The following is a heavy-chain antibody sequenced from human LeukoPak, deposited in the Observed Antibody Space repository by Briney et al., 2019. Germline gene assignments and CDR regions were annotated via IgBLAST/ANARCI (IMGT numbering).Heavy chain of an antibody. CDR2: IYSGGST. CDR3: ARVNYGGDFDY. V-gene: IGHV3-53*01. D-gene: IGHD4-23*01. Sequence: GGSLRLSCAASGFTVSSNYMSWVRQAPGKGLEWVSVIYSGGSTYYADSVKGRFTISRDNSKNTLYLQMNSLRAEDTAVYYCARVNYGGDFDYWGQGTLVTVSS. J-gene: IGHJ4*02. CDR1: GFTVSSNY.